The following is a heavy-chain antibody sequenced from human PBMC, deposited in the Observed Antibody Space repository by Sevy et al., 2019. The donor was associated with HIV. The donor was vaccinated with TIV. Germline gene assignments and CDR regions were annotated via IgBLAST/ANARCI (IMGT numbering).Heavy chain of an antibody. CDR3: ARGGSAVTGTTFVLAFDI. V-gene: IGHV6-1*01. CDR2: TYYRSKWYT. D-gene: IGHD1-20*01. CDR1: GDSVSGHSAA. J-gene: IGHJ3*02. Sequence: SQTLSLTCAISGDSVSGHSAAWNWIRQSPSRGLEWLGRTYYRSKWYTDFAVSVKSRITINPETSKNQFSLHLNSVTPEDTAMYYCARGGSAVTGTTFVLAFDIWGQGTMVTVSS.